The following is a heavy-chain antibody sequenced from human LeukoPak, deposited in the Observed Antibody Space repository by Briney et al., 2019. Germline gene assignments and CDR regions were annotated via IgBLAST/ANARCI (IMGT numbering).Heavy chain of an antibody. D-gene: IGHD3-3*01. J-gene: IGHJ4*02. CDR1: GYTLTGYH. Sequence: ASVKASCKASGYTLTGYHLHWVRQAPGQGLEWMGRINPRSGDTNYAQKFQGRVTMTRDTSISTAYMELRSLKSDDTAVYYCSTAFGMMDFDYWGQGTLVTVSS. CDR2: INPRSGDT. CDR3: STAFGMMDFDY. V-gene: IGHV1-2*06.